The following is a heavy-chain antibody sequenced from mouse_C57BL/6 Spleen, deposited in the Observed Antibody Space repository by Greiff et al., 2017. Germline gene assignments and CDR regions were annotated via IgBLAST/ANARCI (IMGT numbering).Heavy chain of an antibody. Sequence: EVHLVESGGGLVKPGGSLKLSCAASGFTFSSYAMSWVRQTPEKRLEWVATISDGGSYTYYPDNVKGRFTISRDNAKNNLYLQMSHLKSEDTAMYYCARDELLRYWYFDVWGTGTTVTVSS. V-gene: IGHV5-4*01. CDR2: ISDGGSYT. J-gene: IGHJ1*03. CDR1: GFTFSSYA. D-gene: IGHD1-1*01. CDR3: ARDELLRYWYFDV.